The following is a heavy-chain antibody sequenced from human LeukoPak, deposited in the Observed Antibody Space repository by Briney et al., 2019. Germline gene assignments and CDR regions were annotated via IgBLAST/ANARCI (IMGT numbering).Heavy chain of an antibody. D-gene: IGHD6-13*01. CDR1: GFTFSDHY. CDR3: ARDPSGSSSWVRFDY. Sequence: GGSLRLSCAAYGFTFSDHYIDWVRQAPGKGLEWVGRNRNKANNYTPEYAASVKGRFTISRDDSKNSLYLQMNSLKTEDTAVYYCARDPSGSSSWVRFDYWGQGTLVTVSS. J-gene: IGHJ4*02. CDR2: NRNKANNYTP. V-gene: IGHV3-72*01.